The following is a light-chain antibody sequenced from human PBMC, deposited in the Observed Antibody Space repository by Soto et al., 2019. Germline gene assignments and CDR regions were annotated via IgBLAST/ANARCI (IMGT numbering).Light chain of an antibody. CDR2: GNS. Sequence: QSALTQPPSVSGAPGQRVTISCIGSSSNIGAGYDVHWYQQLPGTAPKLLIYGNSNRPSGVPDRFSGSKSGTSASLAITGLQAEDEADYYCQSYDSSLSGFWVFGGGTKLTVL. V-gene: IGLV1-40*01. J-gene: IGLJ3*02. CDR3: QSYDSSLSGFWV. CDR1: SSNIGAGYD.